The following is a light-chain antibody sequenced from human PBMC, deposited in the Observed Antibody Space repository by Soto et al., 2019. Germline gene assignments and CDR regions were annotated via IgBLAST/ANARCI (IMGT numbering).Light chain of an antibody. CDR2: DTS. V-gene: IGKV3-15*01. CDR1: QSVSSN. Sequence: VVMTQSPATLSVSPGERATLSCRASQSVSSNLAWYQQKPDQAPRLLIYDTSTRATGIPARFSGSGSGTEFTLTISSLQSEDFAVYFCQQYNYWPPITFGQGTRLEIK. J-gene: IGKJ5*01. CDR3: QQYNYWPPIT.